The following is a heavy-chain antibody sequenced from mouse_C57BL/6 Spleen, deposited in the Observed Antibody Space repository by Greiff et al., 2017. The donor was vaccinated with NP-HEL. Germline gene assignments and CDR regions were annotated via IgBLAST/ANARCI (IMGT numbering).Heavy chain of an antibody. CDR1: GYTFTSYG. J-gene: IGHJ4*01. CDR2: IYPRSGNT. CDR3: DYGNFLYAMDY. V-gene: IGHV1-81*01. Sequence: QVQLQQSGAELARPGASVKLSCKASGYTFTSYGISWVKQRTGQGLEWIGEIYPRSGNTYYNEKFKGKATLTADKSSSTAYMELRSLTSEESAVYFCDYGNFLYAMDYWGQGTSVTVSS. D-gene: IGHD2-1*01.